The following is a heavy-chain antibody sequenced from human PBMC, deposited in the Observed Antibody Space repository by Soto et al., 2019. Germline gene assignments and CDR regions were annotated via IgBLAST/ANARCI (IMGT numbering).Heavy chain of an antibody. D-gene: IGHD6-13*01. CDR1: GYSFAGYW. CDR2: IDPSDSQT. Sequence: GESLKISCKGSGYSFAGYWITWVRQKPGKGLEWMGRIDPSDSQTYYSPSFRGHVTISATKSITTVFLQWSSLKASDTAMYYCASLGIAAGYIDAFDIWGQGTMVTVSS. V-gene: IGHV5-10-1*01. J-gene: IGHJ3*02. CDR3: ASLGIAAGYIDAFDI.